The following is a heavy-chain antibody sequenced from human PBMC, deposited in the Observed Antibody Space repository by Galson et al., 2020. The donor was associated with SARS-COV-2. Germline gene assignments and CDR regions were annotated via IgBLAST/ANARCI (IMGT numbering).Heavy chain of an antibody. CDR3: ARVDCSGGSCFPGNY. V-gene: IGHV3-7*03. CDR2: IKHDGSEK. D-gene: IGHD2-15*01. CDR1: GFGFSYYW. Sequence: GESLKISCEASGFGFSYYWMSWVRQAPGRGLEWVDNIKHDGSEKYYVDSVKGRFTISRDNPKNSLYLQMNNLRVEDTAVYHCARVDCSGGSCFPGNYWGQGSLVAVSS. J-gene: IGHJ4*02.